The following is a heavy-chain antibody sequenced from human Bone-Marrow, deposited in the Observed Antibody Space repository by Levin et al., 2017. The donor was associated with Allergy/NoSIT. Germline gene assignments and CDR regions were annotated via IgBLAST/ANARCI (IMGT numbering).Heavy chain of an antibody. J-gene: IGHJ6*03. CDR1: GFTFSSFS. CDR3: ARDQSGAATNTNGYMDV. D-gene: IGHD6-13*01. Sequence: GGSLRLSCVASGFTFSSFSMDWLRQAPGKGLEWLSYINASSSAIYYADSVKGRFTISRDNAKNSLYLQMNSLRAEDTAVYYCARDQSGAATNTNGYMDVWGKGTTVTVSS. CDR2: INASSSAI. V-gene: IGHV3-48*01.